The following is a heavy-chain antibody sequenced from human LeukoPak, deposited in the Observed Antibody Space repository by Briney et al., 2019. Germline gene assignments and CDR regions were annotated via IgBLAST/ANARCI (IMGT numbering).Heavy chain of an antibody. CDR1: GFTFSNAW. CDR2: IKSKTDGGTT. V-gene: IGHV3-15*01. J-gene: IGHJ4*02. CDR3: TTETGNCSGGSCYPPY. Sequence: GGSLRLSCAASGFTFSNAWMSWVRQAPGKGLEWVGRIKSKTDGGTTDYAAPVKGRFTISRDDSKNTLYLQMNSLKTEDTAVYYCTTETGNCSGGSCYPPYWGQGTLVTVSS. D-gene: IGHD2-15*01.